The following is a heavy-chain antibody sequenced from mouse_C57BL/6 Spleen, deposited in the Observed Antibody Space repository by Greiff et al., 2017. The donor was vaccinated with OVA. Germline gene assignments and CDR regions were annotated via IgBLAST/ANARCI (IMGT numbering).Heavy chain of an antibody. D-gene: IGHD1-1*01. CDR3: TRFLYYYGSSYAMDY. CDR2: IDPETGGT. J-gene: IGHJ4*01. CDR1: GYTFTDYE. V-gene: IGHV1-15*01. Sequence: VQLQQSGAELVRPGASVTLSCKASGYTFTDYEMHWVKQTPVHGLEWIGAIDPETGGTAYNQKFKGKAILTADKSSSTAYMELRSLTSDDSAVYYCTRFLYYYGSSYAMDYWGQGTSVTVSS.